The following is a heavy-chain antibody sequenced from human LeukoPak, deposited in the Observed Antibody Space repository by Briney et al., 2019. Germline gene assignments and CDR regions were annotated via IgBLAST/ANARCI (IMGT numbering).Heavy chain of an antibody. CDR2: ISAYNGNT. CDR3: ATQYGGYSSWFDP. V-gene: IGHV1-18*01. J-gene: IGHJ5*02. D-gene: IGHD4-17*01. Sequence: ASVKVSCKASGYTFTSYGISWVRQAPGQGLEWMGWISAYNGNTNYAQKLQGRVTMTEDTSTDTAYMDLSSLGSEDTAEYSCATQYGGYSSWFDPWGEGTLVTVSS. CDR1: GYTFTSYG.